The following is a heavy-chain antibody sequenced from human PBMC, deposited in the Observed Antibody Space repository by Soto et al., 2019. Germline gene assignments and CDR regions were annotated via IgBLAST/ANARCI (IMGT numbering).Heavy chain of an antibody. J-gene: IGHJ6*02. V-gene: IGHV3-21*01. CDR1: GFTFSIYT. D-gene: IGHD1-1*01. CDR2: ISSRNSYI. CDR3: ASLARSMARWPQPTDGMDV. Sequence: EVQLVESGGGLVKPGGSLRLSCAASGFTFSIYTMNWVRQAPGKGLEWVSSISSRNSYIYYADSVKGRFTISRDNAKNSLYLQMNSLRAEDTAVYYCASLARSMARWPQPTDGMDVWGQGTTVTVSS.